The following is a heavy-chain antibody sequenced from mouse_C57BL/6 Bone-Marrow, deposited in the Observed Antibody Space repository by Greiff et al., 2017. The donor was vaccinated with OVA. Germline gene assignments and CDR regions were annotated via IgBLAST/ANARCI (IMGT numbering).Heavy chain of an antibody. CDR1: GFNIKDYY. D-gene: IGHD4-1*01. V-gene: IGHV14-1*01. CDR2: IDPEDGDT. Sequence: VQLQQSGAELVRPGASVKLSCPASGFNIKDYYMHWVKQRPEQGLEWIGRIDPEDGDTEYAPKFQGKATMTADTSSNTAYLQLSSLTSEDTAVYYCTTLLTGRYYFDYWGQGTTLTVSS. J-gene: IGHJ2*01. CDR3: TTLLTGRYYFDY.